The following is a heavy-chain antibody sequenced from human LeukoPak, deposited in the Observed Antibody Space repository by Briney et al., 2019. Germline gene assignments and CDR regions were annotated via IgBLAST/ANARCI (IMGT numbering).Heavy chain of an antibody. J-gene: IGHJ6*04. Sequence: PGGSLRLSCAASGFTLSSSWMHRVRQAPGKGLVWVSRITRDGSSTTYADSVKGRVTTSRDNAKNTLHLQMDSLRDDDTAVYYCARDPGYESWSPFWGGMDVWGNGTTVIVSS. CDR3: ARDPGYESWSPFWGGMDV. D-gene: IGHD3-16*01. V-gene: IGHV3-74*01. CDR1: GFTLSSSW. CDR2: ITRDGSST.